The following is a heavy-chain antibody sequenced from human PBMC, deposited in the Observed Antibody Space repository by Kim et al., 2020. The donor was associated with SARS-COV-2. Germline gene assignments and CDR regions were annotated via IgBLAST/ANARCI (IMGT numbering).Heavy chain of an antibody. CDR2: ISAYNGNT. J-gene: IGHJ1*01. D-gene: IGHD2-15*01. Sequence: ASVKVSCKASGYTFTSYGISWVRQPPGQGLEWMGWISAYNGNTNYAQKLQGRVTMTTDTSTSTAYMELRSLRSDDTAVYYCARDWGYCSGGSCPYFQHWSQGTLVTVSS. CDR3: ARDWGYCSGGSCPYFQH. CDR1: GYTFTSYG. V-gene: IGHV1-18*01.